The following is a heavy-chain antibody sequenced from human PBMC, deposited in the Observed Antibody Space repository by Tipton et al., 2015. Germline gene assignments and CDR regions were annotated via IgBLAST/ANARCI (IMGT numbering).Heavy chain of an antibody. J-gene: IGHJ4*02. D-gene: IGHD5-12*01. V-gene: IGHV5-51*01. Sequence: VQLVQSGAEVKKAGESLKISCKGSGYSFATYWIGWVRQMPGKGLEWMGIIYPGDSDTRYSPSFQGQVTLSADKSISTTFLHWRSLEASDTAMYYCARFTDGGYDYFDYWGQGTLVTVSS. CDR3: ARFTDGGYDYFDY. CDR1: GYSFATYW. CDR2: IYPGDSDT.